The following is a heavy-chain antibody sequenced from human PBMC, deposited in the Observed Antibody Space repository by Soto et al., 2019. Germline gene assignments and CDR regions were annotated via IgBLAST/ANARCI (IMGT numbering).Heavy chain of an antibody. CDR1: GGSISSYY. D-gene: IGHD3-22*01. CDR2: IYYSGST. CDR3: ARAPGRDSTSGYILYYYGMDV. V-gene: IGHV4-59*01. Sequence: QVQLQESGPGLVKPSETLSLTCTVSGGSISSYYWSWIRQPPGKGLEWIGYIYYSGSTNYNPSLKSRVTISVDTSKNQFSLKLSSVTAADTAVYYCARAPGRDSTSGYILYYYGMDVWGQGTTVTVSS. J-gene: IGHJ6*02.